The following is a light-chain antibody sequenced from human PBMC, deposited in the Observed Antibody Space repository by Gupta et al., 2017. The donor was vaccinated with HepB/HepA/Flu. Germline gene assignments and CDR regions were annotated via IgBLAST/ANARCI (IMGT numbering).Light chain of an antibody. CDR2: SNE. J-gene: IGLJ3*02. CDR1: SSNIGNNF. Sequence: QSVLTQPPSASGTPGQPVTISFSGSSSNIGNNFVYWYQQLPRTTPKPLIVSNEQRPSGVPDRCLCYKAEISASRAIRGLRSEDEADDYCAVWDGSLRGVVFGGGTKLTVL. V-gene: IGLV1-47*02. CDR3: AVWDGSLRGVV.